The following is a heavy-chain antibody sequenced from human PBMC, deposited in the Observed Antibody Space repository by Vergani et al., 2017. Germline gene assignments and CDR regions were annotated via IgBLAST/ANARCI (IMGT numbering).Heavy chain of an antibody. Sequence: QVQLQESGPGLVKPSEPLSLTCTVSGGSISSYYWSWIRQPAGKGLEWIGRIYTSGSTNYNPSLKSRVTMSVDTSKNQFSLKLSSVTAADTAVYYCARVSDCSGGSCYSSVGWFDPWGQGTLVTVSS. CDR2: IYTSGST. CDR1: GGSISSYY. V-gene: IGHV4-4*07. D-gene: IGHD2-15*01. J-gene: IGHJ5*02. CDR3: ARVSDCSGGSCYSSVGWFDP.